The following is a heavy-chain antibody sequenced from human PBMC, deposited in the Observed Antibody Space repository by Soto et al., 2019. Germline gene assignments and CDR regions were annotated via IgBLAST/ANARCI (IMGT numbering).Heavy chain of an antibody. D-gene: IGHD3-3*01. J-gene: IGHJ6*02. CDR1: GGTFSSYA. CDR3: ARAWSDYDFWSGYYTGYYYYGMDV. Sequence: QVQLVQSGAEVKKPGSSVKVSCKASGGTFSSYAISWVRQAPGQGLEWMGGIIPIFGTANYAQKFQGKVTITADESTSTAYMELSCLRSEDTAVYYCARAWSDYDFWSGYYTGYYYYGMDVWGQGTTVTVSS. CDR2: IIPIFGTA. V-gene: IGHV1-69*01.